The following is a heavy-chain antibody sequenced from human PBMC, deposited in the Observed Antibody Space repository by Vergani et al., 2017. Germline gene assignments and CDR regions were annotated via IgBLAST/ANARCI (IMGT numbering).Heavy chain of an antibody. CDR3: AKVGRSEVAGTFGAFDI. J-gene: IGHJ3*02. Sequence: VELLESGGGLAQPGGSLRVSCSASGFRVTTYYMSWVRQAPGKGLEWVSTLSASDRRTHYADSVKGRFTISRDNSKNTLFLHIDSLRPEDTAVYYCAKVGRSEVAGTFGAFDIWGQGTMVTVSS. V-gene: IGHV3-23*01. CDR2: LSASDRRT. D-gene: IGHD6-19*01. CDR1: GFRVTTYY.